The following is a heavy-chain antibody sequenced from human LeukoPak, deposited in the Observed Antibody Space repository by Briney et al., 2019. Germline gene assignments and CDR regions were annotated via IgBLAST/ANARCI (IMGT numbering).Heavy chain of an antibody. D-gene: IGHD6-13*01. Sequence: SQTLSLTCAVSGASITSGSSYWSWIRQPAGKGLEWIGRVYTSGSTNYNPSLQSRVTITVDTSKNRFSLKLSSVTAADMAVYYCARDRAGSSSWYASYDNWGQGTLVTVSS. CDR3: ARDRAGSSSWYASYDN. V-gene: IGHV4-61*02. CDR2: VYTSGST. J-gene: IGHJ4*02. CDR1: GASITSGSSY.